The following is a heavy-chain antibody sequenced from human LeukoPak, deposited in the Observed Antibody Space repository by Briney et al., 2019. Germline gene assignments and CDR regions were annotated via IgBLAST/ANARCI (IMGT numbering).Heavy chain of an antibody. CDR3: AKLSCSGGSCAEFY. J-gene: IGHJ4*02. CDR2: ISGSGGST. D-gene: IGHD2-15*01. Sequence: GGSLRLSCAASGFTFSSYAMSWVRQAPGKGLEWVSAISGSGGSTYYADSVKGRFTISRDNSKNTLYLQMNSLRAEDTAVYYCAKLSCSGGSCAEFYWGQGTLVTVSS. CDR1: GFTFSSYA. V-gene: IGHV3-23*01.